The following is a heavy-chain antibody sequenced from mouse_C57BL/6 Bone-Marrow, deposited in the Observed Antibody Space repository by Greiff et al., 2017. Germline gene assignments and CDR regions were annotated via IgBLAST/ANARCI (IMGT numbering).Heavy chain of an antibody. CDR1: GFSLTSYG. CDR2: IWSGGST. V-gene: IGHV2-2*01. D-gene: IGHD1-1*01. Sequence: QVQLQQSGPGLVQPSQSLSITCTVSGFSLTSYGVHWVRQSPGKGLEWLGVIWSGGSTDYNAAFISRLSISKDNSKSQVFFKMYSLQADDTAIYYCAASGPYYCGRSYWFAYWGQGTLVTVSA. CDR3: AASGPYYCGRSYWFAY. J-gene: IGHJ3*01.